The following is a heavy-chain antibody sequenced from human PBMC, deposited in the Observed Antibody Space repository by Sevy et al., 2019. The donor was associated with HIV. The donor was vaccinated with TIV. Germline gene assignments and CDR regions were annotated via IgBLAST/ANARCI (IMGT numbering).Heavy chain of an antibody. CDR3: ASRSGSYSTGFDY. CDR2: IYPGDSDT. Sequence: GESLKISCKGSGYSFTSYWNGWVRQMPGKGLEWMGIIYPGDSDTRYSPSFQGQVTISADKSISTAYLQWSSLKASDTAMYYCASRSGSYSTGFDYWGQGTLVTVSS. V-gene: IGHV5-51*01. J-gene: IGHJ4*02. CDR1: GYSFTSYW. D-gene: IGHD1-26*01.